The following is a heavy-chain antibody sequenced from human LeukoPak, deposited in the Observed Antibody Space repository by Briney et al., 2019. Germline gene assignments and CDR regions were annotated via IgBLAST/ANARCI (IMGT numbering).Heavy chain of an antibody. CDR2: INPNSGDP. V-gene: IGHV1-2*02. CDR1: GYTLSDYY. D-gene: IGHD3-10*01. CDR3: ARASGASGSYYPY. Sequence: GASVKVSCKASGYTLSDYYMHWVRQAPGQGLEWMGWINPNSGDPNYAQSFQGRVTMTRDTSISTAYMELTRLTSDDTAMYYCARASGASGSYYPYWGQGTLVTVSS. J-gene: IGHJ4*02.